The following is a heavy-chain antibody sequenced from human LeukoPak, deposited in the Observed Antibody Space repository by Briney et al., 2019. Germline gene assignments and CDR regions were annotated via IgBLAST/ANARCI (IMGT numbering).Heavy chain of an antibody. Sequence: GGSLRLSCAASGFTFRNYWMSWVRQAPGKGLEWVANIKQDGSEKDYVDSVKGRFTISRDNAKNSLYLQMNSLRAEDTAVYYCARGCSGGSCKEPKIDPWGQGTLVTVSS. CDR3: ARGCSGGSCKEPKIDP. CDR2: IKQDGSEK. D-gene: IGHD2-15*01. CDR1: GFTFRNYW. J-gene: IGHJ5*02. V-gene: IGHV3-7*01.